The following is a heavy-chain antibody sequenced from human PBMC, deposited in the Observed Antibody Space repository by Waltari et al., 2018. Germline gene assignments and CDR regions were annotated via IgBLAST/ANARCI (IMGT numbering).Heavy chain of an antibody. V-gene: IGHV3-53*01. D-gene: IGHD1-26*01. CDR3: ATGRYRFFDY. Sequence: EVQLVESGGGSIKPGGSLRLSCGAPGFTFSSNFMSWVRQAPGKGLEWVSINYNDGTTYYGDSVKGRFTIYRDNSKSTMYLQMNTLRTEDTAVYYCATGRYRFFDYWGQGTLVTVSS. CDR1: GFTFSSNF. CDR2: NYNDGTT. J-gene: IGHJ4*02.